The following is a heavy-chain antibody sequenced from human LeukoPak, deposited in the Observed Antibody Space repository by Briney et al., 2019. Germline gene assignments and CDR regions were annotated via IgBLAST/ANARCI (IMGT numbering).Heavy chain of an antibody. CDR1: GFTVSSNY. Sequence: GGSLRLSCAASGFTVSSNYMSWVRQAPGKGLEWVSVIYSGGSTYYADSVKGRFTISRDNSKNTLYLQMNSLRAEDTAVYYCARRGTYYDILTGYYPSWHFDYWGQGTLVTVSS. D-gene: IGHD3-9*01. CDR3: ARRGTYYDILTGYYPSWHFDY. J-gene: IGHJ4*02. CDR2: IYSGGST. V-gene: IGHV3-66*04.